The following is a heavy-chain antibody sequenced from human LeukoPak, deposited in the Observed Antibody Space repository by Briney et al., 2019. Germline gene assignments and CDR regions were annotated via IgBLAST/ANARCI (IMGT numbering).Heavy chain of an antibody. CDR2: INTSGDGT. Sequence: PGGSLRLSCAASGFTFSSYAMSWVRQAPGKGLEWVSGINTSGDGTYYADSVKGRFTISRDNSKNTLYLQMNSLRAEDTALYYCAEDQGMVAGVYLGFDMWGQGTMVTVSS. CDR3: AEDQGMVAGVYLGFDM. D-gene: IGHD6-19*01. CDR1: GFTFSSYA. V-gene: IGHV3-23*01. J-gene: IGHJ3*02.